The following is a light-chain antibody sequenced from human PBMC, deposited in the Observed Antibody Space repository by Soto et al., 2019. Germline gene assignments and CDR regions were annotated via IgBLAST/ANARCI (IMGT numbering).Light chain of an antibody. CDR2: DVS. CDR3: SSYTSSSTLV. V-gene: IGLV2-14*01. J-gene: IGLJ2*01. Sequence: QPVLTQPASVSGSPGQSITISCTGNSSDVGGYNYVSWYQQHPGKAPKLMIYDVSTRPSGVSNRFSGSKSGNTAPRTISGLQAEDEADYYCSSYTSSSTLVFGGGTKLTVL. CDR1: SSDVGGYNY.